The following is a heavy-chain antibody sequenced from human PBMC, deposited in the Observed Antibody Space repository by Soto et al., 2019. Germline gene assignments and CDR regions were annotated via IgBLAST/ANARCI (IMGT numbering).Heavy chain of an antibody. CDR1: GFTFSGSA. V-gene: IGHV3-73*02. CDR2: TRSKVNSYAT. J-gene: IGHJ4*02. D-gene: IGHD1-26*01. CDR3: TRVGESSGSYLFDY. Sequence: EVQLVESGGGLVQPGGSLKLSCAASGFTFSGSAMHWVRQASGKGLEWVGRTRSKVNSYATAYATSVKGRFTISRDDSKNTAYLQMNNLIIEDTAVYYCTRVGESSGSYLFDYWGQGTLVTVSS.